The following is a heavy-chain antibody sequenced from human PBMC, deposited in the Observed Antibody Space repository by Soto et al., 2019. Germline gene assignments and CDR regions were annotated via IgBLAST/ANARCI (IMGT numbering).Heavy chain of an antibody. CDR3: ARGRSWNYGAGDAFDI. CDR2: IIPILGIA. J-gene: IGHJ3*02. D-gene: IGHD1-7*01. V-gene: IGHV1-69*02. Sequence: SVKVSCKASGGTFSSYTISWVRQAPGQGLEWMGRIIPILGIANYAQKFQGRVTITADKSTSTAYMELSSLRSEDTAVYYCARGRSWNYGAGDAFDIWGQGTMVTVSS. CDR1: GGTFSSYT.